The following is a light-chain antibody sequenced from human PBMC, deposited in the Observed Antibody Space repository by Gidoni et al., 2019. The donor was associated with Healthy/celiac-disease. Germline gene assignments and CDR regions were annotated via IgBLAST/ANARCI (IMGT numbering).Light chain of an antibody. Sequence: DIVLTQSPGTLSLSPGERATLSCRASQRVSSSYLAWYQQKPGQAPRLLIYGASSRATGIPDRFSGSGSGTDFTLTISRLEPEDFAVYYCQQYGSSPLTFGGXTKVEIK. V-gene: IGKV3-20*01. CDR2: GAS. J-gene: IGKJ4*01. CDR1: QRVSSSY. CDR3: QQYGSSPLT.